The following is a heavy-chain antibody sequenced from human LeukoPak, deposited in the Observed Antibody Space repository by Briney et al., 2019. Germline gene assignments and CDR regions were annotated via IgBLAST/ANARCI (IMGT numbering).Heavy chain of an antibody. Sequence: SETLSLTCTVSGGSISSFYWSWIRQPPGKGLEWIGYISYSGSTNYNPSLKSRVTISVDTSKKQFSLKLSSVTAADTAVYYCARASGPLRFSEWLPAYFDYWGQGTLVTVSS. V-gene: IGHV4-59*01. CDR3: ARASGPLRFSEWLPAYFDY. CDR1: GGSISSFY. J-gene: IGHJ4*02. CDR2: ISYSGST. D-gene: IGHD3-3*01.